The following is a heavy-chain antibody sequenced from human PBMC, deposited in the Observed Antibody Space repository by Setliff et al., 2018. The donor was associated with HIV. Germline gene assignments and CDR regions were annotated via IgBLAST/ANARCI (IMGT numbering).Heavy chain of an antibody. Sequence: TGGSLRLSCAASGFTFSSYEMDWFRQAPGKGLEWVSYITGSSDTIYYADSVKGRFTISRDNAKKSLYLQMNSLRADDTAVYYCARAFSGYYFDYWGQGTLVTVSS. V-gene: IGHV3-48*03. J-gene: IGHJ4*02. D-gene: IGHD3-3*01. CDR3: ARAFSGYYFDY. CDR1: GFTFSSYE. CDR2: ITGSSDTI.